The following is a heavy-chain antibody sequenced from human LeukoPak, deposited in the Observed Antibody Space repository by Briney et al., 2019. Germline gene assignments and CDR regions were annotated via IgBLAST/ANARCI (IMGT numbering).Heavy chain of an antibody. Sequence: WASVTVSCTASGYTFTDYYMHWVRQAPGQGLEWMGWINPNSGGTKYSQKFQGRVTMTRDTSISTAYMEVTRLRSDDTAVYYCARDGGSYTDAFDVWGQGTMVTVSS. J-gene: IGHJ3*01. D-gene: IGHD1-26*01. CDR1: GYTFTDYY. CDR3: ARDGGSYTDAFDV. CDR2: INPNSGGT. V-gene: IGHV1-2*02.